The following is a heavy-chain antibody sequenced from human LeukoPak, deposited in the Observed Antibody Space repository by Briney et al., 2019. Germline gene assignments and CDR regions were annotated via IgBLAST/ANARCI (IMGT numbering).Heavy chain of an antibody. J-gene: IGHJ4*02. CDR1: GYTLSGYY. V-gene: IGHV1-2*02. D-gene: IGHD3-3*01. Sequence: ASVKVSCKASGYTLSGYYMQWVRQAPGQGPEWMGWINPKNGGTNYAQKFQGRVTLTRDTSISTAYMELRSLRSDDTAVYYCARSSQPYDFWSGRLDYWGQGTLVTVSS. CDR2: INPKNGGT. CDR3: ARSSQPYDFWSGRLDY.